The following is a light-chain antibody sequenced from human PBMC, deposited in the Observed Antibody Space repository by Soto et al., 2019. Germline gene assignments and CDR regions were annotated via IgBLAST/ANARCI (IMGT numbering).Light chain of an antibody. CDR3: SSSAGTNNCKV. CDR1: SSDIGGYNY. CDR2: EVT. Sequence: QSALTQPPSASGSPGQSVTISCTGTSSDIGGYNYVSWYQQHPGKAPKLIIYEVTKRPSGVPDRFSGSKSGNTASLTVSGLQAEDEAAYYCSSSAGTNNCKVFGGGTKLTVL. V-gene: IGLV2-8*01. J-gene: IGLJ2*01.